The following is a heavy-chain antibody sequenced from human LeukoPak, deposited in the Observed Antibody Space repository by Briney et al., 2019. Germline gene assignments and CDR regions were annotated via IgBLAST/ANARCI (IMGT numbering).Heavy chain of an antibody. J-gene: IGHJ4*02. V-gene: IGHV3-23*01. D-gene: IGHD6-19*01. CDR3: AKSEDGWYSH. CDR1: GFTFSSYG. Sequence: GGSLRLSCAASGFTFSSYGLSWVRQAPGKGLEWVSAISGSGSSTFYADSVKGRFTISRDNSKNTLYLQMNSLRADDTAVYYCAKSEDGWYSHWGQGTLVTVSS. CDR2: ISGSGSST.